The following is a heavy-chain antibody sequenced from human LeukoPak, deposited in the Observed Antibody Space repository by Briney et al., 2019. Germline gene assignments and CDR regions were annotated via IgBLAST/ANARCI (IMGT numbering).Heavy chain of an antibody. CDR1: GFTFSSYA. J-gene: IGHJ4*02. CDR3: AADHDYGDYLMWDTPWRHDY. Sequence: GGSLRLSCAASGFTFSSYAMHWVRQAPGKGLEWVAVISYDGSNKYYADSVKGRFTISRDNSKNTLYLQMNSLRAEDTAVYYCAADHDYGDYLMWDTPWRHDYWGQGTLVTVSS. V-gene: IGHV3-30-3*01. D-gene: IGHD4-17*01. CDR2: ISYDGSNK.